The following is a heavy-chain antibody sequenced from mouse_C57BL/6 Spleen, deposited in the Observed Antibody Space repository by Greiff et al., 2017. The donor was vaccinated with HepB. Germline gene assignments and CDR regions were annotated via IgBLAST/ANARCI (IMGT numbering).Heavy chain of an antibody. J-gene: IGHJ4*01. D-gene: IGHD4-1*01. V-gene: IGHV1-82*01. CDR1: GYAFSSSW. CDR3: ARETGDAMDY. CDR2: IYPGDGDT. Sequence: QVQLQQSGPELVKPGASVKISCKASGYAFSSSWMNWVKQRPGKGLEWIGRIYPGDGDTNYNGKFKGKATLTADTSSSTAYMQLSSLTSEDSAVYFCARETGDAMDYWGQGTSVTVSS.